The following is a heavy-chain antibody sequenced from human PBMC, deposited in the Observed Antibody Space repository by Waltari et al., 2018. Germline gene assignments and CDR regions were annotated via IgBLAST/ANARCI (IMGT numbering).Heavy chain of an antibody. Sequence: QVQLQESGPGLVKPSETLSLTCTVPGGSLSSYYWSWIRQPPGKGREWIGYIYYSGSTNYNPSLKSRVTISVDTSKNQFSLKLSSVTAADTAVYYCARLSITIFGVVIFDYWGQGTLVTVSS. J-gene: IGHJ4*02. CDR2: IYYSGST. D-gene: IGHD3-3*01. CDR3: ARLSITIFGVVIFDY. V-gene: IGHV4-59*01. CDR1: GGSLSSYY.